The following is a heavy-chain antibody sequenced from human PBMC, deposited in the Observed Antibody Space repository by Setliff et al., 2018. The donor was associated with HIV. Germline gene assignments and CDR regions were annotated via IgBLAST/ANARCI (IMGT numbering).Heavy chain of an antibody. CDR3: AWNHPDHTTSHPEAFAL. V-gene: IGHV1-8*02. D-gene: IGHD1-1*01. CDR1: GYTFTSYD. J-gene: IGHJ3*01. CDR2: MNPNSGNT. Sequence: GASVKVSCKASGYTFTSYDINWVRQATGQGLEWMGWMNPNSGNTGYAQKFQGRVTMTRNTSISTAYMELRSLTSEDTAMYYCAWNHPDHTTSHPEAFALWGQGTMVTVSS.